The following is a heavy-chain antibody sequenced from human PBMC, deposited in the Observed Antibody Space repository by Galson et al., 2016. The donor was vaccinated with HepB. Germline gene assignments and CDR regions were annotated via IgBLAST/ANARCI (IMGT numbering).Heavy chain of an antibody. J-gene: IGHJ6*04. Sequence: SLRLSCAASGFTFRNYCMTWVRQAPGKGLEFVSSISRIGDSTDYADSVKGRFTISRDNSKNTLSLQMNSLTADDTAVYYCVQGNTAPAVWGKGTTVTVSS. CDR3: VQGNTAPAV. D-gene: IGHD1-1*01. CDR2: ISRIGDST. CDR1: GFTFRNYC. V-gene: IGHV3-23*01.